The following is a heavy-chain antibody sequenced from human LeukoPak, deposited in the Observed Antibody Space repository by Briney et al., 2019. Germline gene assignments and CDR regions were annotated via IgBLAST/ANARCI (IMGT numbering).Heavy chain of an antibody. D-gene: IGHD6-13*01. CDR1: GGSISSYY. J-gene: IGHJ4*02. CDR2: IYYSGST. V-gene: IGHV4-59*01. CDR3: ARGFLPGIAAAGTGY. Sequence: SETLSLTCTVSGGSISSYYWSWIRQPTGKGLEWIGYIYYSGSTNYNPSLKSRVTISVDTSKNQFSLKLSSVTAADTAVYYCARGFLPGIAAAGTGYWGQGTLVTVSS.